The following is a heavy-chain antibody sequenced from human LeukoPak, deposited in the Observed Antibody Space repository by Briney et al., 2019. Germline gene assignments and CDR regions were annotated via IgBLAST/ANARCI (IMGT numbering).Heavy chain of an antibody. D-gene: IGHD6-19*01. CDR1: GRSISSYY. J-gene: IGHJ3*02. CDR3: ARSSSGSAFDI. Sequence: PSETMSLTSTVSGRSISSYYWSWIRQPAGKGLEWIGRIYTSGSTNFNPSLKSQVTMSVDTSENQFSLKLSSVTAADTAVYYCARSSSGSAFDIWGQGTMVTVSS. V-gene: IGHV4-4*07. CDR2: IYTSGST.